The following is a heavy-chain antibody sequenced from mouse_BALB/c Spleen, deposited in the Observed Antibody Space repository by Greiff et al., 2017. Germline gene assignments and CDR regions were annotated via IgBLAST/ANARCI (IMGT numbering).Heavy chain of an antibody. V-gene: IGHV1-7*01. CDR3: ARRAGTGAMDY. Sequence: QVQLQQSGAELAKPGASVKMSCKASGYTFTSYWMHWVKQRPGQGLEWIGYINPSTGYTEYNQKFKDKATLTADKSSSTAYMQLSSLTSEDSAVYYCARRAGTGAMDYWGQGTSVTVSS. CDR1: GYTFTSYW. D-gene: IGHD3-3*01. J-gene: IGHJ4*01. CDR2: INPSTGYT.